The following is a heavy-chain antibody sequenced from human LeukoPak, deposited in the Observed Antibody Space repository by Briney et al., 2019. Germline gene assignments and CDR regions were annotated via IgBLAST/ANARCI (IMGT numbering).Heavy chain of an antibody. CDR3: ARDRPGGSSLDY. J-gene: IGHJ4*02. Sequence: MSSETLSLTCTVSGGSISSYYWSWIRQPPGKGLKWIGYIYCSGSTNYNPSLKSRVTISVDTSKNQFSLKLSSVTAADTAVYYCARDRPGGSSLDYWGQGTLVTVSS. CDR1: GGSISSYY. CDR2: IYCSGST. D-gene: IGHD6-13*01. V-gene: IGHV4-59*01.